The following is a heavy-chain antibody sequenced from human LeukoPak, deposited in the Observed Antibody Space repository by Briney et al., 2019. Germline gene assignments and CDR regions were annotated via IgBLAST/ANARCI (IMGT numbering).Heavy chain of an antibody. CDR3: AKDLSVGHDYGDDGGGY. V-gene: IGHV3-23*01. CDR1: GFTFSSYA. D-gene: IGHD4-17*01. CDR2: ISGSGGST. Sequence: PGGSLRLSCAASGFTFSSYAMSWVRQAPGKGLEWVSAISGSGGSTYYADSVKGRFTISRDNSKNTLYLQMNSLRAEDTAVYYCAKDLSVGHDYGDDGGGYWGQGTLVTVSS. J-gene: IGHJ4*02.